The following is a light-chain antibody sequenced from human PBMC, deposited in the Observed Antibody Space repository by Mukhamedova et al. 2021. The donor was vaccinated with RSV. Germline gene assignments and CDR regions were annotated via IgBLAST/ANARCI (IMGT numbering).Light chain of an antibody. J-gene: IGKJ1*01. CDR2: GAS. CDR1: QSVTSSTY. Sequence: GERATLSCRASQSVTSSTYLAWYQQKLGQAPRLLIYGASTRATGIPDRFSGSGSGTDFTLTISRLEPEDFAVYYCQQYGSSPPTF. CDR3: QQYGSSPPT. V-gene: IGKV3-20*01.